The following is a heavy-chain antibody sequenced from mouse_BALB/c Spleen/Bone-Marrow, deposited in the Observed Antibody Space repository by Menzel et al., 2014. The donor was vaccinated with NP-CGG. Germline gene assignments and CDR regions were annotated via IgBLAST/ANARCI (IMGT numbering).Heavy chain of an antibody. CDR2: INPSTGYT. CDR3: ERSGDYGQSDY. J-gene: IGHJ2*01. D-gene: IGHD2-4*01. CDR1: GYTFTSYW. Sequence: VQLQQSGAELAKPGASVKMSCKASGYTFTSYWMHWVKQRPGQGLEWIGYINPSTGYTEYNQKFKDKATLTADKSSSTAYMQLSSLTSEDSAVYYCERSGDYGQSDYWGQGTTLTVSS. V-gene: IGHV1-7*01.